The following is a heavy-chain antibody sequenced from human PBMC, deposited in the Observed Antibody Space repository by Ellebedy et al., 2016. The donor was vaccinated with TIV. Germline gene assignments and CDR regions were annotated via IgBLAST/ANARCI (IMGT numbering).Heavy chain of an antibody. J-gene: IGHJ4*02. Sequence: AASVKVSCKASGGTFSSYAISWVRQAPGQGLEWMGGIIPIFGTANYAQKFQGRVTITADESTSTAYMELRSLRSDDTAVYYCARDHFVGHYGDYLFDYWGQGTLVTVSS. V-gene: IGHV1-69*13. CDR3: ARDHFVGHYGDYLFDY. D-gene: IGHD4-17*01. CDR1: GGTFSSYA. CDR2: IIPIFGTA.